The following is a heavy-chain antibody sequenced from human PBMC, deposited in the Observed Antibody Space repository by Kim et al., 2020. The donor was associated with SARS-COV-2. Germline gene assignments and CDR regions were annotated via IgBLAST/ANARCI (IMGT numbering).Heavy chain of an antibody. Sequence: DSVKGHLTISRHNSKNTLYLQMNSLRAEDTAVYYCARKGLRSVTGWYFDLWGRGTLVTVSS. CDR3: ARKGLRSVTGWYFDL. J-gene: IGHJ2*01. V-gene: IGHV3-53*04. D-gene: IGHD3-3*01.